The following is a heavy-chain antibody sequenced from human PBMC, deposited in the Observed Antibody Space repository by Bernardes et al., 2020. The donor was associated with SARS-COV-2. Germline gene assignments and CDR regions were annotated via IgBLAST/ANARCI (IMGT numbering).Heavy chain of an antibody. CDR1: GFTFRTYG. D-gene: IGHD3-9*01. CDR3: AREGRYDISNPLFDY. CDR2: IWYDGSNK. J-gene: IGHJ4*02. V-gene: IGHV3-33*01. Sequence: GGSLRLSCAASGFTFRTYGMHWVRQAPGKGLEWVAVIWYDGSNKYYADSVKGRFTISRDNSKNTLYLQMNTLRAEDTAVYYCAREGRYDISNPLFDYWSQGTLVTVSS.